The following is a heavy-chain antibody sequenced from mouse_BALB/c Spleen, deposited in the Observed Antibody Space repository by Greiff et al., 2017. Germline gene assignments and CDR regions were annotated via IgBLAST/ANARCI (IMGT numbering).Heavy chain of an antibody. J-gene: IGHJ4*01. CDR3: ARRGDDYDDAMDY. V-gene: IGHV1-9*01. Sequence: LQESGAELMKPGASVKISCKATGYTFSSYWIEWVKQRPGHGLEWIGEILPGSGSTNYNEKFKGNATFTADTSSNTAYMQLSSLTSEDSAVYYCARRGDDYDDAMDYWGQGTSVTVSS. CDR1: GYTFSSYW. CDR2: ILPGSGST. D-gene: IGHD2-4*01.